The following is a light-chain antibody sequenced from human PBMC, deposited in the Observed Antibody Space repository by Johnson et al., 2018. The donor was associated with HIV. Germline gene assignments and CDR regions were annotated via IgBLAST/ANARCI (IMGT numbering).Light chain of an antibody. CDR2: ENH. Sequence: QSVLTQPPSVSAAPGQKVTISCSGSSSNIGNNFVSWYQEFPGAAPTLLIYENHKRPSGIPDRFSGSKSGTSATLGITGLQTGDEADYYCGTWDSSLCLFVFGTGTKVTVL. J-gene: IGLJ1*01. CDR1: SSNIGNNF. V-gene: IGLV1-51*02. CDR3: GTWDSSLCLFV.